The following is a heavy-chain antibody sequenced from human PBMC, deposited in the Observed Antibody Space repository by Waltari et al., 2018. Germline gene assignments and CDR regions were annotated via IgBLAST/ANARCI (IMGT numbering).Heavy chain of an antibody. Sequence: QVQLGQSGAEGKKPGSSVKVSCMAAGGPFSHYVINWVRQAPGQGLEWMGGITPIFGTASYAQKLQGRVTVTADESTNTAYMELSSLRSEDTTVYYCARESGDQGAFDIWGQGTMVTVSS. CDR3: ARESGDQGAFDI. CDR1: GGPFSHYV. V-gene: IGHV1-69*12. CDR2: ITPIFGTA. J-gene: IGHJ3*02. D-gene: IGHD3-10*01.